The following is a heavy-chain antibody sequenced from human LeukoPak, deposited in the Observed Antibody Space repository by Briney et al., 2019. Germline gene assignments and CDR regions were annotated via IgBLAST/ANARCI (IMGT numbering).Heavy chain of an antibody. CDR3: ARDRQATTAYDAFDI. Sequence: PSETLSLTCTVSGASISSYYWHWIRQPAGKGLEWIGRLYTSGPNHNPSLKSRVTMSVDTSKNQVSLKMTSVTAADTAVYYCARDRQATTAYDAFDIWGRGTMVTVSS. CDR2: LYTSGP. V-gene: IGHV4-4*07. CDR1: GASISSYY. J-gene: IGHJ3*02. D-gene: IGHD4-17*01.